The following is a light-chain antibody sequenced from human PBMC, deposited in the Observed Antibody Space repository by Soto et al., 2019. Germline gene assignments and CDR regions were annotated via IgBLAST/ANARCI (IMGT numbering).Light chain of an antibody. CDR3: QQRSSWRVT. Sequence: EIVLTQFPATLSLSPGERATLSCRASQSVSTFLAWYQQKPGQAPRLVVYDASKRATGIPARFSGSGSGTYFTLTISSLEHEDFAVYYCQQRSSWRVTFGGGTKVEIK. V-gene: IGKV3-11*01. J-gene: IGKJ4*01. CDR2: DAS. CDR1: QSVSTF.